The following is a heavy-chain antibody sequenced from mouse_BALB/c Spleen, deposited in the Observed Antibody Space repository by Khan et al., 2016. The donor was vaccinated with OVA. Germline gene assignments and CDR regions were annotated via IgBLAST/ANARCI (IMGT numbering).Heavy chain of an antibody. Sequence: EVQLVESGPGLVKPSQSLSLTCTVTGYSITSDYAWNWIRQFSGNKLEWMGYISYSGSTNYNPSLKSRISITRDTSKNQFFLQLNSVPTEDTATNYCARDGSRYNYAMDYWGQGTSVTVSS. CDR3: ARDGSRYNYAMDY. V-gene: IGHV3-2*02. CDR1: GYSITSDYA. CDR2: ISYSGST. D-gene: IGHD2-3*01. J-gene: IGHJ4*01.